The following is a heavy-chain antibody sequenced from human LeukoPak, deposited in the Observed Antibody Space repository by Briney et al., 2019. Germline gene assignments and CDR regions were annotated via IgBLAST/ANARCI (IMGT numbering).Heavy chain of an antibody. CDR2: ISAYNGNT. CDR3: ARSGLSSSWYPYYYGMDV. J-gene: IGHJ6*02. D-gene: IGHD6-13*01. CDR1: GYTFTSYG. V-gene: IGHV1-18*01. Sequence: GASVKVSCKASGYTFTSYGISWVRQAPGQGLEWMGWISAYNGNTNYAQKLQGRVTMTTDTSTSTAYMELRSLRSDDTAVYYCARSGLSSSWYPYYYGMDVWGQGTTVTVSS.